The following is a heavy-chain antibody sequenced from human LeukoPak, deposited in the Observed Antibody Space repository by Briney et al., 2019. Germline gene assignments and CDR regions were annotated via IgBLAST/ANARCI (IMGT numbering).Heavy chain of an antibody. V-gene: IGHV3-48*03. CDR2: ISSSGSTM. D-gene: IGHD3-22*01. CDR1: GFTFRSYE. J-gene: IGHJ4*02. CDR3: ATYYDSAGFDFDY. Sequence: PGGSLRLSCAASGFTFRSYEMNWVHQAPGKGLEWVSYISSSGSTMYYADSVKGRFTISRDNAKNSLYLQMNSLRAEDTAVYYCATYYDSAGFDFDYWGQGTLVTVSS.